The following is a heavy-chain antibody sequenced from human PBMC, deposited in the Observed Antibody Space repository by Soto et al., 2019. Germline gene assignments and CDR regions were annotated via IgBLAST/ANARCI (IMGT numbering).Heavy chain of an antibody. Sequence: GGSLRLSFAASGFTFTNAWMTWVRQGPGKGLEWVGRIKSKSDGETIDYAAPVKGRFTISRDDSKNTLYLQMNSLKTEDTAVYYCTTGPNLRPLAAFDIWGQGTVVTVSS. CDR3: TTGPNLRPLAAFDI. J-gene: IGHJ3*02. CDR2: IKSKSDGETI. CDR1: GFTFTNAW. V-gene: IGHV3-15*01.